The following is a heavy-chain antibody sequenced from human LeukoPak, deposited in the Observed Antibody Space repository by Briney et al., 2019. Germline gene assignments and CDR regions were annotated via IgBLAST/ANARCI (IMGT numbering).Heavy chain of an antibody. CDR1: GFTFSGSA. J-gene: IGHJ4*02. CDR2: IDKKDKGYATAT. D-gene: IGHD2-2*01. V-gene: IGHV3-73*01. Sequence: GGSLRLSCAASGFTFSGSAVHWVRQSSGKGLEWVGQIDKKDKGYATATAYAASVKGRFTISRDDSKNTLYLQMKTLRAEDTAVYYCAKGGTGYCSGTSCLYFFDYWGQGTLVTVSS. CDR3: AKGGTGYCSGTSCLYFFDY.